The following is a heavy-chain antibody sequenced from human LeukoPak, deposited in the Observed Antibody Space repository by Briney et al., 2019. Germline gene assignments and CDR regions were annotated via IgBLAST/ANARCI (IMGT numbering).Heavy chain of an antibody. CDR1: GGSISSSNW. CDR3: ARDRHYYDFWSGLDY. Sequence: PSETLSLTCAVSGGSISSSNWWSWVRQPPGKGLEWIGEIYHSGSTNYNPSLKSRVTISVDTSKNQFSLKLSSVTAADTAVYYCARDRHYYDFWSGLDYWGQGTLVTVSS. CDR2: IYHSGST. D-gene: IGHD3-3*01. J-gene: IGHJ4*02. V-gene: IGHV4-4*02.